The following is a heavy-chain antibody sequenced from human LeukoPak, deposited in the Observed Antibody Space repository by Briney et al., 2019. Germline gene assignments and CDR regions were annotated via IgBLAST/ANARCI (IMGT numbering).Heavy chain of an antibody. Sequence: SGTLSLTCAVSGGSISSSNWWSWVRQPPGKGLEWIGEIYHSGSTNYNPSLKSRVTISVDKSKNQSSLKLSSVTAADTAVYYCARERTVTSRYFDYWGQGTLVTVSS. CDR1: GGSISSSNW. J-gene: IGHJ4*02. V-gene: IGHV4-4*02. CDR3: ARERTVTSRYFDY. D-gene: IGHD4-17*01. CDR2: IYHSGST.